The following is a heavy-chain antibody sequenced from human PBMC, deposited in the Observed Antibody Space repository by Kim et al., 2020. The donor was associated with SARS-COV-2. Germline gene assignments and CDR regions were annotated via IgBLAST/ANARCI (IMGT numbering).Heavy chain of an antibody. CDR2: ISSSSSYI. CDR1: GFTFSSYS. J-gene: IGHJ4*02. D-gene: IGHD3-22*01. V-gene: IGHV3-21*01. CDR3: ARVYDSSAHYLYYFDY. Sequence: GGSLRLSCAASGFTFSSYSMNWVRQAPGKGLEWVSSISSSSSYIYYADSVKGRFTISRDNAKNSLYLQMNSLRAEDTAVYYCARVYDSSAHYLYYFDYWGQGTLVTVSS.